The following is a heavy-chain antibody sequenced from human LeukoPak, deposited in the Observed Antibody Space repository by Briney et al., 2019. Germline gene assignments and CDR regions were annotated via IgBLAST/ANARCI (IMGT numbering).Heavy chain of an antibody. Sequence: ASVKVSCKASGYTFTGYYMHWVRQAPGQGLEWMGRINPNSGGTNYAQKFQGRVTMTRDTSISTAYMELSRLRSDDTAVYYCARGPAGTSYYYYYGMDVWGQGTTVTVSS. CDR2: INPNSGGT. D-gene: IGHD1-7*01. V-gene: IGHV1-2*06. CDR3: ARGPAGTSYYYYYGMDV. CDR1: GYTFTGYY. J-gene: IGHJ6*02.